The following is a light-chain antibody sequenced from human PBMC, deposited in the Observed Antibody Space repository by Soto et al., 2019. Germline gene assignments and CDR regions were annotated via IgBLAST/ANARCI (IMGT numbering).Light chain of an antibody. CDR1: QGLNSL. V-gene: IGKV1-5*01. CDR3: QQYNSYSSWT. Sequence: DIQMTQSPSTLSASVGDRVTITCRASQGLNSLLAWYQQKPGRAPKLLIYDASTLESGVPSRLSGSGSGTEFTLTISSLQTDDFATYYCQQYNSYSSWTFGQGTKVDIK. J-gene: IGKJ1*01. CDR2: DAS.